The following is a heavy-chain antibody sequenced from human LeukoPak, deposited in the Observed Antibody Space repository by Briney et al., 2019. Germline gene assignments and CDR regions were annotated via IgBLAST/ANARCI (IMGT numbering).Heavy chain of an antibody. D-gene: IGHD5-12*01. CDR2: ISSSSTTM. Sequence: PGGSLRLSCAASGFIFSGYSMNWVRQAPGKGLEWISYISSSSTTMYYADSVKGRFTISRDNPRNSLYLQMNSLRAEDTAVYHCVRGFGGYDPLDFDSWGQGTLVTVFS. V-gene: IGHV3-48*04. J-gene: IGHJ4*02. CDR1: GFIFSGYS. CDR3: VRGFGGYDPLDFDS.